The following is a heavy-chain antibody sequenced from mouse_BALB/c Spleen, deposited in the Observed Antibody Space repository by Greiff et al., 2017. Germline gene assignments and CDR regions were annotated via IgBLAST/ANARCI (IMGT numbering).Heavy chain of an antibody. CDR2: IDPENGDT. CDR3: NADGNYGWFAY. CDR1: GFNIKDYY. V-gene: IGHV14-4*02. D-gene: IGHD2-1*01. Sequence: VQLQQSGAELVRSGASVKLSCTASGFNIKDYYMHWVKQRPGQGLEWIGWIDPENGDTGYAPKFQGKATMTADTSSNTAYLQLSSLTSEDTAVYYCNADGNYGWFAYWGQGTLVTVSA. J-gene: IGHJ3*01.